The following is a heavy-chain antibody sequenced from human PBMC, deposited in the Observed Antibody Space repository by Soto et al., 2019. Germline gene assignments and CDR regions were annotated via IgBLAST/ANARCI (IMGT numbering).Heavy chain of an antibody. J-gene: IGHJ4*02. CDR3: ARDRLRGYDSSGLYS. Sequence: ASVKVSCKASGYTFTSYDINWVRQATGQGLEWMGWMNPNSGNTGYAQKFEDRVTMTTATSTNTAFLELRSLKSDDTAIYYCARDRLRGYDSSGLYSWGQGTMVTVSS. V-gene: IGHV1-8*01. CDR2: MNPNSGNT. CDR1: GYTFTSYD. D-gene: IGHD3-22*01.